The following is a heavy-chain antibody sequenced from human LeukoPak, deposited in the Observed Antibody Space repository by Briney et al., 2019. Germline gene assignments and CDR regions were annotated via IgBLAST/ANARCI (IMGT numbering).Heavy chain of an antibody. CDR1: GGSISSSNW. CDR2: IYHSGST. J-gene: IGHJ6*03. Sequence: PSETLSLTCAVPGGSISSSNWWSWVRQPPGKGLEWIGEIYHSGSTNYNPSLKSRVTISVDKSKNQFSLKLSSVTAADTAVYYCARGGPGYCSSTSCSMGRVPGYYYYYYMDVWGKGTTVTVSS. D-gene: IGHD2-2*01. CDR3: ARGGPGYCSSTSCSMGRVPGYYYYYYMDV. V-gene: IGHV4-4*02.